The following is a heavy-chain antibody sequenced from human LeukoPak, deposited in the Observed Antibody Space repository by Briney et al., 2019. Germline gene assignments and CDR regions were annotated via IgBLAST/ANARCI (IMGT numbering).Heavy chain of an antibody. CDR1: GFTFSTYG. Sequence: GGSLRLSCAASGFTFSTYGMNWVRQSPGKGLEWVSGISGSGGSTYYADSVKGRFTISRDNSKNTVYLQMSTLRADDTARYYCAKGEAYCGGDCYPDWGQGTLVTVSS. J-gene: IGHJ4*02. V-gene: IGHV3-23*01. D-gene: IGHD2-21*02. CDR2: ISGSGGST. CDR3: AKGEAYCGGDCYPD.